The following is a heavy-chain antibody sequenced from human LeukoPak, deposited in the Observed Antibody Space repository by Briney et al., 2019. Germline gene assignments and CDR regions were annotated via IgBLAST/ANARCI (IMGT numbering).Heavy chain of an antibody. J-gene: IGHJ4*02. V-gene: IGHV3-23*01. CDR2: ISGSGGST. CDR1: GFTFSSYA. Sequence: GGSLRLSCAASGFTFSSYAMSWVRQAPGKGLEWVSAISGSGGSTYYADSVKGRFAISRDSSKNTLYLQMNSLRAEDTAVYYCARDRAYGSGSYYVAWGQGTLVTVSS. CDR3: ARDRAYGSGSYYVA. D-gene: IGHD3-10*01.